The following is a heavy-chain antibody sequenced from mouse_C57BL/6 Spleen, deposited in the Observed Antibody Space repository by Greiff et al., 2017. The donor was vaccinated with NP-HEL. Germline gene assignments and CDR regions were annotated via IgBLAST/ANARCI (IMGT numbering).Heavy chain of an antibody. V-gene: IGHV1-52*01. D-gene: IGHD2-5*01. J-gene: IGHJ1*03. CDR2: IDPSDSET. Sequence: QVQLQQPGAELVRPGSSVKLSCKASGYTFTSYWMHWVKQRPIQGLEWIGNIDPSDSETHYNQKFKDKATLTVDKSSSTAYMQLSSLTSEDSAVYNCARKKYSNCGYFDVWGTGTTVTVSS. CDR1: GYTFTSYW. CDR3: ARKKYSNCGYFDV.